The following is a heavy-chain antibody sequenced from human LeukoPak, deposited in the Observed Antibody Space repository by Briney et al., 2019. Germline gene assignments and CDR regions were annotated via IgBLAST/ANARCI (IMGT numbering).Heavy chain of an antibody. CDR2: ISWNSGSI. CDR1: GFTFDDYA. V-gene: IGHV3-9*01. J-gene: IGHJ3*02. D-gene: IGHD5-18*01. CDR3: AKVRYGYGTFGAFDI. Sequence: GRSLRLSCAASGFTFDDYAMHWVRQAPGKGLEWVSGISWNSGSIGYADSVKGRFTISRDNAKNSLYLQMNSLRAEDTALYYCAKVRYGYGTFGAFDIWGQGTMVTVSS.